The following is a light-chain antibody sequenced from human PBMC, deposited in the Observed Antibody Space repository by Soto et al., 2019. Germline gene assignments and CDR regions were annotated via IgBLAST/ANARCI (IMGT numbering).Light chain of an antibody. Sequence: SVLTQPASVSGSRGQSNTNSCTGTSSDVGGFNSVSWYQLRPGTAPKLILYDVVDRPSGVSYRFSGSKSGNTASLTISGLQAADEADYFCSSYTSTMTNVFGSGTKVTVL. CDR3: SSYTSTMTNV. J-gene: IGLJ1*01. CDR2: DVV. CDR1: SSDVGGFNS. V-gene: IGLV2-14*03.